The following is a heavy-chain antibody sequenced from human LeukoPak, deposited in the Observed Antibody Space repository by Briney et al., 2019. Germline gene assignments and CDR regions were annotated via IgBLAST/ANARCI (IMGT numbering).Heavy chain of an antibody. CDR1: GYTFTGYY. CDR2: INPNSGGT. CDR3: ARAFADFYYYGSGSHLDY. V-gene: IGHV1-2*06. Sequence: GASVKVSCKASGYTFTGYYMHWVRQAPGQGLEWMGRINPNSGGTNYAQKFQGRVTMTRDTSISTAYMELSRLRSDDTAVYYCARAFADFYYYGSGSHLDYWGQGTLVTASS. J-gene: IGHJ4*02. D-gene: IGHD3-10*01.